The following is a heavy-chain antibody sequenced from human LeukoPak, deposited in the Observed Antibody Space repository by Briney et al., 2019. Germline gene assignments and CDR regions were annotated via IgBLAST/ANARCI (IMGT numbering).Heavy chain of an antibody. CDR3: AKDAGRQLAFDY. J-gene: IGHJ4*02. CDR2: ISPAGGTT. V-gene: IGHV3-23*01. Sequence: GGSLRLSCAVSGFTFSSEAMGWVRQLPGGGLEWVSTISPAGGTTYYAESMKGRFTISRDNSKSTLYLQMNSLRVEDTAVYYCAKDAGRQLAFDYWGQGTLVTVSS. D-gene: IGHD6-13*01. CDR1: GFTFSSEA.